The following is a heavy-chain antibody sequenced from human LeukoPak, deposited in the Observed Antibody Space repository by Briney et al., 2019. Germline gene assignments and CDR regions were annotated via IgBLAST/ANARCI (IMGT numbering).Heavy chain of an antibody. CDR1: GLTFSSYA. CDR2: ISGSGGST. V-gene: IGHV3-23*01. CDR3: ARGFTRRHFDY. D-gene: IGHD2-15*01. Sequence: PGGSLRLSCAASGLTFSSYAMSWVRQAPGKGLERVSAISGSGGSTYYADSVKGRFTISRDNAKNSLYLQMNSLRAEDTAVYYCARGFTRRHFDYWGQGTLVTVSS. J-gene: IGHJ4*02.